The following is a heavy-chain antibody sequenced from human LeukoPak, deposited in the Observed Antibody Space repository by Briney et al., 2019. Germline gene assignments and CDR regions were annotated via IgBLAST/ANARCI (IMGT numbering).Heavy chain of an antibody. D-gene: IGHD6-25*01. CDR3: AKDQVSAVGVYDGMDV. J-gene: IGHJ6*02. V-gene: IGHV3-23*01. Sequence: ESGGSLRLSCAASGFTFSSYAMSWVRQAPGKGLEWVSAISGSGGSTYYAASVKGRFTISRDDSKNTLYLQMNSLRAEDTAVYYCAKDQVSAVGVYDGMDVWGQGTTVTVSS. CDR2: ISGSGGST. CDR1: GFTFSSYA.